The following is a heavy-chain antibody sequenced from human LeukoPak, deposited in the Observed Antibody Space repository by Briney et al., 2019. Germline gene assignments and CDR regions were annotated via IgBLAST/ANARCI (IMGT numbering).Heavy chain of an antibody. Sequence: GASVKVSCKASGGTFSSYAISWVRQAPGQGLEWMGGIIPIFGTANYAQKFQGRVTITADESTSTAYMELSSLRSEDTAVYYCAREALRYFDWLLPFYGMDVWGQGTTVTVSS. D-gene: IGHD3-9*01. V-gene: IGHV1-69*13. CDR2: IIPIFGTA. CDR1: GGTFSSYA. J-gene: IGHJ6*02. CDR3: AREALRYFDWLLPFYGMDV.